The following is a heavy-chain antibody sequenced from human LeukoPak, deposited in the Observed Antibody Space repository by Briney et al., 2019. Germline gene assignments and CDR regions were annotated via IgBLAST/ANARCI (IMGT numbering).Heavy chain of an antibody. CDR1: GFTFSSYS. V-gene: IGHV3-21*01. CDR2: ISSSSSYI. D-gene: IGHD3-22*01. CDR3: ARGHLTYYYDSSGFVWFDP. Sequence: GGSLRLSCAASGFTFSSYSMNWVRQAPGKGLEWVSSISSSSSYIYYADSVKGRFTISRDNAKNSLYLQMNSLRAEDTAVYYCARGHLTYYYDSSGFVWFDPWGQGTLVTVSS. J-gene: IGHJ5*02.